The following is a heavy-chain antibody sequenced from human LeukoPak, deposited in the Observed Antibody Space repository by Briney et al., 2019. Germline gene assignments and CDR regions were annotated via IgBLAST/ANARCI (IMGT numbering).Heavy chain of an antibody. Sequence: SETLSLTCTVSGDSISLYYFSWIRQSPGKGLEWIGYIYYNGNTNYNPSLKSRLMMSVDTSKNQVSLRLRSVTAADTAVYYCAREGMIGLRNWFGPWGQGTLVSVSS. CDR2: IYYNGNT. CDR3: AREGMIGLRNWFGP. J-gene: IGHJ5*02. V-gene: IGHV4-59*01. D-gene: IGHD3-22*01. CDR1: GDSISLYY.